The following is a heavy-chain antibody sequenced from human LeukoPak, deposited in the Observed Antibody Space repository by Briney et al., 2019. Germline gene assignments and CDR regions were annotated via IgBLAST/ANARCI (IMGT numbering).Heavy chain of an antibody. CDR3: ARDPYYYYYGMDV. J-gene: IGHJ6*02. V-gene: IGHV4-34*01. Sequence: SETLSLTCAVYGGSFSGYYWSWIRQPPGKGLEWIGEINHSGSTNYNPSLKSRVTISVDKSKNQFSLKLSSVTAADTAVYYCARDPYYYYYGMDVWGQGTTVTVSS. CDR2: INHSGST. CDR1: GGSFSGYY.